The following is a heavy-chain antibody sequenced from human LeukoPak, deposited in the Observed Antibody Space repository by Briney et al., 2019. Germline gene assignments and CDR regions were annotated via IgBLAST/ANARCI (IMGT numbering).Heavy chain of an antibody. Sequence: GRSLRLSCAASGFTFSGYGMHWVRQAPGKGLEWVAVIWYDGSNKYYADSVKGRFTISRDNSKNTLYLQMNSLRAEDTAVYYCAKDINYDSSGNFIDYWGQGTLVTVSS. CDR3: AKDINYDSSGNFIDY. J-gene: IGHJ4*02. D-gene: IGHD3-22*01. CDR1: GFTFSGYG. V-gene: IGHV3-33*06. CDR2: IWYDGSNK.